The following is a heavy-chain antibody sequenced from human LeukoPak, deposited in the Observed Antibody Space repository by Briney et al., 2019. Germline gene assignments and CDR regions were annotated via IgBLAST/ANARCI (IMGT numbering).Heavy chain of an antibody. J-gene: IGHJ4*02. Sequence: GGSLRLSCAASGFTFSNAWVSWVRQAPGKGLVWVSRINRDGSTTTYADSVKGRFTVSRDNAKNTLYLQMNSLRAEDTAVYYCARGGDYYDSSGYFWRPAEIDYWGQGTLVTVSS. V-gene: IGHV3-74*03. CDR2: INRDGSTT. CDR1: GFTFSNAW. D-gene: IGHD3-22*01. CDR3: ARGGDYYDSSGYFWRPAEIDY.